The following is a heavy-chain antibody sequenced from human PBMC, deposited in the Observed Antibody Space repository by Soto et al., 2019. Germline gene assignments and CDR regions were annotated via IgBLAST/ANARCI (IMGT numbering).Heavy chain of an antibody. V-gene: IGHV3-30-3*01. CDR3: STDLYYYNTRAVSGSSDH. CDR1: GFTFSSYP. CDR2: ISYDVSNK. Sequence: QVQLVESGGGVVQPGRSLRLSCAASGFTFSSYPMHWVRQAPGKGLEWVAVISYDVSNKYYADSVKGRFTISRDNSKNTVFLQMNSLRPEDTAVYYCSTDLYYYNTRAVSGSSDHWGQGTLVTVSS. J-gene: IGHJ4*02. D-gene: IGHD3-22*01.